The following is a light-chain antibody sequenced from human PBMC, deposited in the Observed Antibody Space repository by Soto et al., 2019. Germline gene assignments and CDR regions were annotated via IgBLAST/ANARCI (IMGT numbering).Light chain of an antibody. CDR3: QQLKSYPRT. CDR2: AAS. V-gene: IGKV1-9*01. J-gene: IGKJ3*01. Sequence: IQLTQSPSSLSASVGDRVTITCRASQAISSYLAWYQQKPGKAPHLLIYAASTLYRGVPSRFSGSGSGTDFTLTNSSLQPEDFATYYCQQLKSYPRTFGPGTKVEIK. CDR1: QAISSY.